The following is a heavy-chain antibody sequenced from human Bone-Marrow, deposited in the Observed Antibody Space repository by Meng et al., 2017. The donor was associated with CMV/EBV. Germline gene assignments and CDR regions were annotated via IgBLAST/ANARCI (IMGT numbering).Heavy chain of an antibody. V-gene: IGHV3-30*02. CDR3: AKIGYCSSTGCRLSDY. J-gene: IGHJ4*02. CDR2: IRYDGSNK. Sequence: GGSLRLSCAASGFTFSSYGMHWVRQAPGKGLEWVAFIRYDGSNKYYADSVKGRFTISRDNSKNTLYLQMNSLRAEDTAVYYCAKIGYCSSTGCRLSDYWGQGTLVTVSS. CDR1: GFTFSSYG. D-gene: IGHD2-2*01.